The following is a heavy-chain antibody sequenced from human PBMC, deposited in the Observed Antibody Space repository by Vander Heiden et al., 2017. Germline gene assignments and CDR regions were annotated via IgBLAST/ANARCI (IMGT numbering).Heavy chain of an antibody. V-gene: IGHV3-9*01. CDR3: AKDQGGVYRSRLDS. Sequence: EVQLVESGGGFVQPGRSLRLSCADSGFTFDDYGMHWVRQTPGKGLEWVSGITWNGGNKGYVDSVKGRFTISRDNAKNSLYLQMNSLRPEDTALYYCAKDQGGVYRSRLDSWGQGTLVTVSS. CDR1: GFTFDDYG. J-gene: IGHJ4*02. CDR2: ITWNGGNK. D-gene: IGHD2-15*01.